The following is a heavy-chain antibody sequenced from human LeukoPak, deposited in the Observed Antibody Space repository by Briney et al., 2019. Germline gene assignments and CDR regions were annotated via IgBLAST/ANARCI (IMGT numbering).Heavy chain of an antibody. CDR1: GYTFTSYD. CDR3: AQYYYYGMDV. CDR2: MNTNSGNT. J-gene: IGHJ6*02. Sequence: ASVKVSCKAAGYTFTSYDINWVRQAPGQGLGWMGWMNTNSGNTGYAQKFQGRVTMTRNTSISTAYMELSSLRSEDTAVYYCAQYYYYGMDVWGQGTTVTVSS. V-gene: IGHV1-8*01.